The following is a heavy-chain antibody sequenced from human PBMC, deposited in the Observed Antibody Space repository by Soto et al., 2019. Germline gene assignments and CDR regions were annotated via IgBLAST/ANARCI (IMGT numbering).Heavy chain of an antibody. CDR2: IYYSGST. Sequence: SETLSVTCTFSVGSISSGDYYWSWIRQPPGKGLEWIGYIYYSGSTYYNPSLKSRVTISVDTSKNQFSLKLSSVTAADTAVYYCARGPRRYGSSTSCYSSHGMDVWGQGTTVTVSS. CDR1: VGSISSGDYY. J-gene: IGHJ6*01. V-gene: IGHV4-30-4*01. D-gene: IGHD2-2*01. CDR3: ARGPRRYGSSTSCYSSHGMDV.